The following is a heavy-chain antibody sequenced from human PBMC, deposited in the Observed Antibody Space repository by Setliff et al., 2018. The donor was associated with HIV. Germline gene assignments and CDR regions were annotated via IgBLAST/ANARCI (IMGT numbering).Heavy chain of an antibody. CDR1: GGTFSSYT. CDR2: IIPILGTA. Sequence: SVKVSCKASGGTFSSYTISWVRQAPGQGLEWMGRIIPILGTANYAQKFQGRVTITADESTSTAYMELSSLRSDDTAVYYCARGDYDYVWGSYRPLALDYWGQGTLVTVSS. CDR3: ARGDYDYVWGSYRPLALDY. V-gene: IGHV1-69*08. D-gene: IGHD3-16*02. J-gene: IGHJ4*02.